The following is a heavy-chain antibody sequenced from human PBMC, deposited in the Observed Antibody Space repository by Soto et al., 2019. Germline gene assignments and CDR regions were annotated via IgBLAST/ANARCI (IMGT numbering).Heavy chain of an antibody. J-gene: IGHJ6*02. D-gene: IGHD1-20*01. CDR2: ISYDGSNK. CDR3: ARDLRYEGGMDV. V-gene: IGHV3-30-3*01. Sequence: QVQLVESGGGVVQPGRSLRLSCAASGFTFSSYAMHWVRQAPGKGLEWVAVISYDGSNKYYADTVKGRFTIARDKSKNTLYLQMNSLRAEVTAVYYCARDLRYEGGMDVWGQGTTVTVSS. CDR1: GFTFSSYA.